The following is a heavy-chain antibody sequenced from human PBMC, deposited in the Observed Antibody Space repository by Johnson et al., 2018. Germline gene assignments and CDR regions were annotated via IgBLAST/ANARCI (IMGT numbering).Heavy chain of an antibody. J-gene: IGHJ4*02. V-gene: IGHV3-72*01. CDR2: SRNKANSFTT. CDR1: GFTFSDRY. CDR3: TAHEYCSSGRCPLSY. Sequence: VQLVETGGGLVQPGGSLRLSCAVSGFTFSDRYMDWVRQAPGKGLEWVGRSRNKANSFTTEYAASVKGRFTILRDDSRSSLCLQMNSLNTDDTAIYYCTAHEYCSSGRCPLSYWGQGTLVTVSS. D-gene: IGHD2-15*01.